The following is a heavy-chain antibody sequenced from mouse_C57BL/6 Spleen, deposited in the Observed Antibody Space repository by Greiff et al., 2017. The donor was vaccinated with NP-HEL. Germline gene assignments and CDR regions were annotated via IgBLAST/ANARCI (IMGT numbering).Heavy chain of an antibody. D-gene: IGHD1-1*01. CDR2: IDPEDGDT. CDR3: TSYDGSGDFYYAMDY. CDR1: GFNIKDYY. Sequence: VQLKESGAELVRPGASVKLSCTASGFNIKDYYMHWVKQRPEQGLEWIGRIDPEDGDTEYAPKFQGKATMTADTSSNTAYLQLSSLTSEDTAVYYCTSYDGSGDFYYAMDYWGQGTSVTVSS. V-gene: IGHV14-1*01. J-gene: IGHJ4*01.